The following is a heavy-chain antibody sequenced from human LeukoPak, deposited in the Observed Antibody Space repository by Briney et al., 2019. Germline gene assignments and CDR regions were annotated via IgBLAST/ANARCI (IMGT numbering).Heavy chain of an antibody. Sequence: SETLSLTCTVSGYSISSGYYWGWIRQPPGKGLEWIGSIYHSGSTYYNPSLKSRVTISVDTSKNQFSLKLSSVTAADTAVYYCARKRGDGILHYFDYWGQGTLVTVSS. CDR1: GYSISSGYY. CDR2: IYHSGST. CDR3: ARKRGDGILHYFDY. J-gene: IGHJ4*02. D-gene: IGHD3-3*02. V-gene: IGHV4-38-2*02.